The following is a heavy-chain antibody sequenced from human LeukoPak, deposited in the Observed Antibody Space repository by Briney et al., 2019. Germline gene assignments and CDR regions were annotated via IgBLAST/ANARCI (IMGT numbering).Heavy chain of an antibody. CDR2: ISAYNGNT. J-gene: IGHJ5*02. CDR1: GYTFTSYG. Sequence: ASVKVSCKASGYTFTSYGISWVRQAPGQGLEWMGWISAYNGNTNYAQKLQGRVTMTTDTSTSTAYMELRSLRSDDTAVYYCARGGGYYDYVWGSYRQTNWFDPWGQGTLVTVSS. D-gene: IGHD3-16*02. V-gene: IGHV1-18*01. CDR3: ARGGGYYDYVWGSYRQTNWFDP.